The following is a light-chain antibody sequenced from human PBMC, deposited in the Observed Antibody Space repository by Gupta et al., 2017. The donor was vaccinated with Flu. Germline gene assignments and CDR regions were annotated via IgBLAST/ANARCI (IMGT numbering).Light chain of an antibody. V-gene: IGLV2-23*01. Sequence: QSALTQPASVSGSPGQSITVSCTGTSRDVGSYNLVSWYQQHPGKAPKLIIYEVGRRPSGVSIRFSGSKSGNTASLTISGLQADDEADYYCCSYTGSSTILFGGGTKLTVL. CDR3: CSYTGSSTIL. J-gene: IGLJ2*01. CDR2: EVG. CDR1: SRDVGSYNL.